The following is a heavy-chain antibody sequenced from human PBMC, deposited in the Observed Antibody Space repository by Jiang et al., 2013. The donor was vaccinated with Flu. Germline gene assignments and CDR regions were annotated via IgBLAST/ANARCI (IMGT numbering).Heavy chain of an antibody. V-gene: IGHV5-10-1*01. J-gene: IGHJ3*02. D-gene: IGHD3-10*01. CDR1: GYSFTSYW. CDR2: IDPSDSYT. Sequence: GAEVKKPGESLRISCKGSGYSFTSYWISWVRQMPGKGLEWMGRIDPSDSYTNYSPSFQGHVTISADKSISTAYLQWSRLKASDTAMYYCARPAMVRGAITAFDIWGQGTMVTVSS. CDR3: ARPAMVRGAITAFDI.